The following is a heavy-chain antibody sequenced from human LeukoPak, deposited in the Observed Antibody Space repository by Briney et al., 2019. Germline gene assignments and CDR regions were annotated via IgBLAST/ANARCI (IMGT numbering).Heavy chain of an antibody. CDR1: GFTFDEYG. Sequence: PGGSLRLSCAGSGFTFDEYGMSWVRQGPGKGLEWVSGINWNGGSTGYADSVKGRFAISRDNAKNSLYLQMNSLRAEDTAVYYCARNTVTQYYFDFWGQGILVTVSS. CDR3: ARNTVTQYYFDF. J-gene: IGHJ4*02. V-gene: IGHV3-20*04. CDR2: INWNGGST. D-gene: IGHD4-17*01.